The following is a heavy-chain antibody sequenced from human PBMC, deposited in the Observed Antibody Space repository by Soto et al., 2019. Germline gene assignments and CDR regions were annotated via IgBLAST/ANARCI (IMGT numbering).Heavy chain of an antibody. Sequence: PGGSLRLSCSASGFTFSSYAMHWVRQAPGKGLEYVSAISSNGGSTYYADSVKGRFTISRDNSKNTLYLQMSSLRAEDTAVYYCVKDSGYSSSWYGAFDIWGQGTMVTVSS. CDR1: GFTFSSYA. CDR3: VKDSGYSSSWYGAFDI. D-gene: IGHD6-13*01. CDR2: ISSNGGST. V-gene: IGHV3-64D*08. J-gene: IGHJ3*02.